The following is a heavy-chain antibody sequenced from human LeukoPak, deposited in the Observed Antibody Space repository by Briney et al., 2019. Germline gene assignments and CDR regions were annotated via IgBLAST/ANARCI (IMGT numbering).Heavy chain of an antibody. CDR1: GFTFSDYY. Sequence: GRSLRLSCAASGFTFSDYYMSWIRQAPGKGLEWVSYISSSGSTIYYADSVKGRFTISRDDAKNSLYLQMNSLRAEDTAVYYCARVGRDDILTGYIDYWGQGTLVTVSS. CDR3: ARVGRDDILTGYIDY. J-gene: IGHJ4*02. D-gene: IGHD3-9*01. CDR2: ISSSGSTI. V-gene: IGHV3-11*01.